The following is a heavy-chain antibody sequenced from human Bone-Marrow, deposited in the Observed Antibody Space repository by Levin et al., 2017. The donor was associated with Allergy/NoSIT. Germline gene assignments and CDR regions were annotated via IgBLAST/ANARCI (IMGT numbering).Heavy chain of an antibody. J-gene: IGHJ4*02. CDR3: AGYDTSAYHSPFDY. D-gene: IGHD3-22*01. V-gene: IGHV3-23*01. CDR2: ISGSGGNT. CDR1: GFIFRNYA. Sequence: GGSLRLSCAASGFIFRNYAMNWVRQAPGKGLEWVSQISGSGGNTHYADSVKGRFTISRDNSKNTLYLQMDSLRVEDTAVYYCAGYDTSAYHSPFDYWGQGTLVTVSS.